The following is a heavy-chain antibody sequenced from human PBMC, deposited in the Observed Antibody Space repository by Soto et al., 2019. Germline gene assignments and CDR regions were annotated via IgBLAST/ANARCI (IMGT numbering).Heavy chain of an antibody. Sequence: SSETLSLTCTVSGGSITSSEYYWAWIRQPPGKGLQFVGTIYYSGSSYSNPSLKSRLSMSVDTSKNQFSLTMKSVTAADTGVYYCARHPLNWSDADSWGPGVLVTVSS. D-gene: IGHD1-1*01. CDR3: ARHPLNWSDADS. V-gene: IGHV4-39*01. J-gene: IGHJ4*02. CDR1: GGSITSSEYY. CDR2: IYYSGSS.